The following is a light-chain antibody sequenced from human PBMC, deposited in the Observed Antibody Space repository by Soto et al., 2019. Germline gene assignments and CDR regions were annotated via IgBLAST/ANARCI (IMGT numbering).Light chain of an antibody. J-gene: IGLJ3*02. V-gene: IGLV8-61*01. CDR1: SGSVSTGYY. Sequence: TVVTQEPSVSVSPGETVTLTCGFNSGSVSTGYYPTWYQQTPGQAPRTLIYSTNTRSSGVPNRFSGSLLGDKAALTITGAQAHDEADYYCVLYMGSGIWVFGGGTKLTVL. CDR3: VLYMGSGIWV. CDR2: STN.